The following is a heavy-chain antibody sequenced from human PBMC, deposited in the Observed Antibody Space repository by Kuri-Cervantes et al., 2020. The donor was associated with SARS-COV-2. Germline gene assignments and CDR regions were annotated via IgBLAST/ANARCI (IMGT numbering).Heavy chain of an antibody. D-gene: IGHD6-13*01. Sequence: ASVKVSCKVSGYTLTELSMHWVRQAPGQGLEWMGWINPNSGGTNYAQKFQGWVTMTRDTSISTAYMELSRLRSDDTAVYYCARDERGYSSNWFDPWGQGTLVTVSS. CDR1: GYTLTELS. V-gene: IGHV1-2*04. CDR3: ARDERGYSSNWFDP. J-gene: IGHJ5*02. CDR2: INPNSGGT.